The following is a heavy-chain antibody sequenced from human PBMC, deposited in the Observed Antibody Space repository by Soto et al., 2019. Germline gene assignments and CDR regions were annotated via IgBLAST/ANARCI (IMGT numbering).Heavy chain of an antibody. J-gene: IGHJ4*02. V-gene: IGHV1-18*04. CDR2: ISGYNGDI. Sequence: QVHLVQSGGEVKKPGASVKVSCKASGYTFNRHGITWVRQAPGQGLECMGWISGYNGDINYEQEFQGRVTLISETLTSTVYLALKSLRFDDTAVYYCARVRIVGAREIDFWGQGTLVTVSS. CDR1: GYTFNRHG. D-gene: IGHD1-26*01. CDR3: ARVRIVGAREIDF.